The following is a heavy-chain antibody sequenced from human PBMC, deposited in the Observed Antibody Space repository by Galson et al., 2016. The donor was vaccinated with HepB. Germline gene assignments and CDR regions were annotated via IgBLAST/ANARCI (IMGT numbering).Heavy chain of an antibody. D-gene: IGHD3-22*01. Sequence: CAISGDSVSSNSATWNWIRQSPSRGLEWLGRTYYRSKWYNDYAVSVKSRVTINPDTSTNQFSLHLSSVTAADTAVYYCARVGNYESSGYFDSWGQGTLATVSS. CDR1: GDSVSSNSAT. J-gene: IGHJ4*02. V-gene: IGHV6-1*01. CDR2: TYYRSKWYN. CDR3: ARVGNYESSGYFDS.